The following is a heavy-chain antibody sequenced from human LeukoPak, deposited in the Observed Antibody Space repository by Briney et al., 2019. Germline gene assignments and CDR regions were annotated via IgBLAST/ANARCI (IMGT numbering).Heavy chain of an antibody. Sequence: GASVKVSCKASGYIFTIYDINWVRQAAGQGLEWMGWMNPDSGNTDFAQKFQGRVTMTRNTSISTAYMELSSLTSEDTAVYYCAVHLPGDYLDPWGQGTLVTVSS. CDR1: GYIFTIYD. J-gene: IGHJ5*02. CDR2: MNPDSGNT. CDR3: AVHLPGDYLDP. D-gene: IGHD4-17*01. V-gene: IGHV1-8*01.